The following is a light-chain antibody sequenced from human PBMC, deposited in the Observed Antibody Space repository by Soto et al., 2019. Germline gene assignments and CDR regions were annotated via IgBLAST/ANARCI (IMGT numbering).Light chain of an antibody. V-gene: IGLV1-40*01. CDR1: SSNIGAGYD. Sequence: VLTQPPSVSGAPGQRVTISCTGSSSNIGAGYDVHWYQQLPGTAPKLLIYDNTARPSGVPDRFSGSKSGTSASLAITGLQAEDEADYYCQSYDSSLSGSRVFGGGTQLTVL. J-gene: IGLJ7*01. CDR2: DNT. CDR3: QSYDSSLSGSRV.